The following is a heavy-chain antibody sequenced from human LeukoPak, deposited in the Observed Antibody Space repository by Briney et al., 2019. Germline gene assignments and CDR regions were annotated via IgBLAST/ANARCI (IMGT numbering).Heavy chain of an antibody. CDR1: GFTFSSYA. V-gene: IGHV3-30-3*01. J-gene: IGHJ4*02. CDR2: ISSDGSNR. Sequence: GGSLRLSCAASGFTFSSYAMHWIRQAPGKGLDWVAIISSDGSNRFYADSVKGRFTISRDNSKNTLYLQMTSLRVEDTAVYYCARDPGEIGSYSFDYWGQGSLVTVSS. CDR3: ARDPGEIGSYSFDY. D-gene: IGHD1-26*01.